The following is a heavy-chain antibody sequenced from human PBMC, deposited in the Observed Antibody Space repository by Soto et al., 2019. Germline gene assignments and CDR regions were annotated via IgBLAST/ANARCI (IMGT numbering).Heavy chain of an antibody. CDR1: GFTFSSYG. Sequence: QVQLVESGGGVVQPGRSLRLSCAASGFTFSSYGMHWVRQAPGKGLEWVAVIWYDGSNKYYADSVKGRFTISRDNSKNTLYPQMNSLRAEDTAVYYCARSGTVLEWLYYGMDVWGQGTTVTVSS. CDR2: IWYDGSNK. D-gene: IGHD3-3*01. V-gene: IGHV3-33*01. CDR3: ARSGTVLEWLYYGMDV. J-gene: IGHJ6*02.